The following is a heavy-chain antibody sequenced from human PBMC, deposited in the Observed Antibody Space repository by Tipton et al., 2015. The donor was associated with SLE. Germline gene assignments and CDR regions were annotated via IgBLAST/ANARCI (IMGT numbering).Heavy chain of an antibody. Sequence: TLSLTCTVSGGSISTGGYYWSWIRQHPGKGLEWIGYIYNSGSTDYNPSLKSRVTISADTSNNQFSLELRSVTAADTAVYYCAQAHLWGSYRYASDIWGQGTMVTVSS. J-gene: IGHJ3*02. CDR2: IYNSGST. D-gene: IGHD3-16*02. CDR3: AQAHLWGSYRYASDI. CDR1: GGSISTGGYY. V-gene: IGHV4-31*03.